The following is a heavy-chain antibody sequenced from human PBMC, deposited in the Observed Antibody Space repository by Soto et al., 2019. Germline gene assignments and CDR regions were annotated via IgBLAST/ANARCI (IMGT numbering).Heavy chain of an antibody. J-gene: IGHJ6*02. CDR3: ARMAESIGVYGMDV. CDR2: IYYSGST. D-gene: IGHD3-3*01. Sequence: PSLTCTFSGGSISIDYYYWSWIRQPPGKGLEWIGYIYYSGSTFYNPSLKSRVTISVDTSKNQFSLKLSSVTAADTAVYYCARMAESIGVYGMDVWGQGTTVTVSS. V-gene: IGHV4-30-4*01. CDR1: GGSISIDYYY.